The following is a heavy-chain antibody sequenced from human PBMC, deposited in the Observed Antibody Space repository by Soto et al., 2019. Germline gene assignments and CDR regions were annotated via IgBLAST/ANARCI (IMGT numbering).Heavy chain of an antibody. V-gene: IGHV4-59*12. CDR2: IYYTGST. CDR3: ARVCGGDCHYGMDV. Sequence: SETLSLTCTVSGGSISDYYWSWIRQPPGKGLEWVGYIYYTGSTTYNPSLKSRLTLSVDTSKNQFSLKLRSVTAADTAVYYCARVCGGDCHYGMDVWGQGTTVTVSS. CDR1: GGSISDYY. D-gene: IGHD2-21*02. J-gene: IGHJ6*02.